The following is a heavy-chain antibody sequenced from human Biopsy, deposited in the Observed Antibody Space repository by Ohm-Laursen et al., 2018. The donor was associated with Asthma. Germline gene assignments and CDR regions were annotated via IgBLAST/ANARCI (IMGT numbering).Heavy chain of an antibody. J-gene: IGHJ2*01. CDR2: IYYSGRT. V-gene: IGHV4-39*02. D-gene: IGHD6-6*01. CDR1: GDAMSTSGSY. Sequence: GTLSLTCIVSGDAMSTSGSYWGWIRQSPGKGLEWIGSIYYSGRTYYNPSLESRVTISADTSKNHFSLKVTSVTAADTAVYYCARAVSSSSYWYLDLWGRGDLVTVSS. CDR3: ARAVSSSSYWYLDL.